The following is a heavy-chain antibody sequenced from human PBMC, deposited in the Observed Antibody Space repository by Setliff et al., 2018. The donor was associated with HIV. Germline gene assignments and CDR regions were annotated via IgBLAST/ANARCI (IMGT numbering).Heavy chain of an antibody. CDR1: GFTFSSYA. V-gene: IGHV3-23*01. J-gene: IGHJ4*02. Sequence: GGSLRLSCAASGFTFSSYAMTWVRQVPGKGLEWVSGISGSGGATYFADSVKGRFTISRDNSKNTLYLQMNSLRAEDTAIYYCAKEVVDADSWGQGTLVTVS. D-gene: IGHD2-2*01. CDR3: AKEVVDADS. CDR2: ISGSGGAT.